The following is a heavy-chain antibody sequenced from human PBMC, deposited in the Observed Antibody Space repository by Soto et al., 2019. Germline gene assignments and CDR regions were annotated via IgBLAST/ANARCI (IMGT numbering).Heavy chain of an antibody. J-gene: IGHJ6*02. Sequence: QVQFQESGPGLVKPSETLSLTCTVSGGSIDNYYCSWFRQPPGKGLEGIGYISYSGYSAYNFSLKRRVTMSMNPSKTKFSLTLESVTATDTAVYYCARHGFGPLHGLVDVWGQGTTVIVSS. CDR3: ARHGFGPLHGLVDV. CDR2: ISYSGYS. D-gene: IGHD3-10*01. V-gene: IGHV4-59*08. CDR1: GGSIDNYY.